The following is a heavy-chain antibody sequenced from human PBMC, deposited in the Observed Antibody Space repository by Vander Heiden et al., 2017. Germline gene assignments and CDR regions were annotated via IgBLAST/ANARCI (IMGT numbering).Heavy chain of an antibody. V-gene: IGHV3-74*01. CDR2: INSDGSSV. CDR3: VRAINAAD. CDR1: GFSFGDSW. J-gene: IGHJ4*02. D-gene: IGHD2-2*01. Sequence: EVQLVESGGGLVQPGGSLRLSCAASGFSFGDSWMHWVRQGPGKGLLSVSHINSDGSSVNYADSVKGRFTVSRDNAKNTLYLQMNSLRAEDTAVYYCVRAINAADWGQGTLVTVSS.